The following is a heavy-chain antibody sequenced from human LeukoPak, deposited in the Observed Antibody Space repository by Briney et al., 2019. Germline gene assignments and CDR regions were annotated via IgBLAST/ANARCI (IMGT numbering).Heavy chain of an antibody. Sequence: GESLKISCKGSGYSFSSYWIGWVRQMPGKGLDWMGIIYPDDSDTRYSPSFRGQVTISADKSISTAYLQWTSLKASDTAMYYCARGPYSTSWSPLDYWGQGTLVTVSS. CDR1: GYSFSSYW. CDR2: IYPDDSDT. J-gene: IGHJ4*02. CDR3: ARGPYSTSWSPLDY. V-gene: IGHV5-51*01. D-gene: IGHD6-13*01.